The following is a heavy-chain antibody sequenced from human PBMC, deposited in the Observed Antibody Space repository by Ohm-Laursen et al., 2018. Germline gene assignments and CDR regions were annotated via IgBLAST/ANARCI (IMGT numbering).Heavy chain of an antibody. CDR2: IYYSGST. CDR3: ARGDTAMPYYYYGMDV. J-gene: IGHJ6*02. Sequence: SETLSLTCTVSGGSISSYYWSWIRRPPGKGLEWIGYIYYSGSTNYNPSLKSRVTISVDTSKNQFSLKLSSVTAADTAVYYCARGDTAMPYYYYGMDVWGQGTTVTVSS. CDR1: GGSISSYY. V-gene: IGHV4-59*01. D-gene: IGHD5-18*01.